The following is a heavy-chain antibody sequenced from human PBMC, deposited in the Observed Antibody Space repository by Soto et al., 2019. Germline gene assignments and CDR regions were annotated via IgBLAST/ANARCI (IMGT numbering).Heavy chain of an antibody. Sequence: QVVLLQSGAEVKAPGSSVRVSCQVSGSTFNNFAFSWVRQAPGNGPEWMGGIVVDSNTAEYSQRFQDRVTITADTSSKTLYMELGSLTFEDTAVYYCARAIKRWEVNYSFDFWGQGTLVTVSS. V-gene: IGHV1-69*06. CDR3: ARAIKRWEVNYSFDF. CDR2: IVVDSNTA. CDR1: GSTFNNFA. J-gene: IGHJ4*02. D-gene: IGHD1-26*01.